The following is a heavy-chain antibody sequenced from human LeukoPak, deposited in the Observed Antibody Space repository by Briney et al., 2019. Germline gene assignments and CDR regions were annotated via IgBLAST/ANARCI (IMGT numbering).Heavy chain of an antibody. Sequence: GSLRLSCAGSGFIFGGYTMNWVRQAPGKGLEWLSYISASGGNMFYADSVKGRFTISRDNAKNSVYLQMNSLRAEVTAVYYCASRRSGWPNDAFDIWGQGTMVTVSS. CDR3: ASRRSGWPNDAFDI. V-gene: IGHV3-48*01. D-gene: IGHD6-19*01. CDR1: GFIFGGYT. J-gene: IGHJ3*02. CDR2: ISASGGNM.